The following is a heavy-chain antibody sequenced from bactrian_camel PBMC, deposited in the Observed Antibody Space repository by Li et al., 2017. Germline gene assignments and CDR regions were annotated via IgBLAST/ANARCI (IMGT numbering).Heavy chain of an antibody. Sequence: HVQLVESGGGSVQAGGALKLSCVASGVRPNCMGWWRQAPGKERERVASTYTHGRPCSYGASVKGRFKISQDNSKNTVSLQMNDLKPEDTAMYYCAAEWPLAEAQNGFRSRGSLVVRTGEALSRYNDWGQGTQVTVS. CDR1: GVRPNC. CDR2: TYTHGRPC. J-gene: IGHJ4*01. V-gene: IGHV3S54*01. D-gene: IGHD5*01. CDR3: AAEWPLAEAQNGFRSRGSLVVRTGEALSRYND.